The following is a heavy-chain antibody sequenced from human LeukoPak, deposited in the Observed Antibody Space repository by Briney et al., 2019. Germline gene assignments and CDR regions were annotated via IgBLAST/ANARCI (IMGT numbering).Heavy chain of an antibody. J-gene: IGHJ4*02. V-gene: IGHV3-49*04. Sequence: GGSLRLPCTASGFTFGDYAMTWVRQAPGKGLEWVGFIASETYGGTAEYAASVKGRFTISRDDSKSIAYLQMNSLKTEDTAVYYCTRDQTPYYWGQGTVITVSS. CDR3: TRDQTPYY. CDR1: GFTFGDYA. CDR2: IASETYGGTA.